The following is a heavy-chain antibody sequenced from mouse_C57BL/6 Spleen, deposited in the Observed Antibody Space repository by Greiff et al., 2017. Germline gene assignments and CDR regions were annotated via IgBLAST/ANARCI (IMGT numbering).Heavy chain of an antibody. Sequence: EVKLVESGPGLVKPSQSLSLTCSVTGYSITSGYFWNLIRQFPGNQLECMGYISYDGSNNYNPSLKNRISITRDTSKDQFFLKLNSVTTEDTATYYCARASYGNYDCDYWGQGTTLTVSS. D-gene: IGHD2-10*01. V-gene: IGHV3-6*01. CDR1: GYSITSGYF. CDR3: ARASYGNYDCDY. CDR2: ISYDGSN. J-gene: IGHJ2*01.